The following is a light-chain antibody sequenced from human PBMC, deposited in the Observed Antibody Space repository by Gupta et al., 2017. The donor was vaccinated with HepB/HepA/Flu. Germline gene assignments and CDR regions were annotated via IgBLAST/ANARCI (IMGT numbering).Light chain of an antibody. CDR2: EVN. Sequence: QSALTQPPSATGSPGQSVPISCTGTSSDVGGYDSVSWYQQHPGKAPKLIIHEVNRRPSGVPDRFSGSKSGNTASLTVSGLQTEDEADYYCSSYAGNNNLIFGGGTRLTVL. J-gene: IGLJ2*01. V-gene: IGLV2-8*01. CDR1: SSDVGGYDS. CDR3: SSYAGNNNLI.